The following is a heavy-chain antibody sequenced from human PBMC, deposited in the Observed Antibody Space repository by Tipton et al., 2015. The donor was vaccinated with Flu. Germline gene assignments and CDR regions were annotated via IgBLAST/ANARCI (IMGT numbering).Heavy chain of an antibody. CDR3: AREVLFGVVTKNWFDP. CDR1: GGSISSSSYY. Sequence: TLSLTCTVSGGSISSSSYYWGWIRQPPGKGLEWIGEINHSGSTNYNPSLKSRVTISVDTSKNQFSLKLSSVTAADTAVYYCAREVLFGVVTKNWFDPWGQGTLVTVSS. V-gene: IGHV4-39*07. D-gene: IGHD3-3*01. CDR2: INHSGST. J-gene: IGHJ5*02.